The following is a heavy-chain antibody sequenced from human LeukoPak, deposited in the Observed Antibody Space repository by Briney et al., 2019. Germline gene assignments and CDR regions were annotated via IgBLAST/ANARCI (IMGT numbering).Heavy chain of an antibody. CDR3: ARRYCSGSSCYLFDY. Sequence: GESLKISCKGSGYSFTSYWIGWVRQMPGKGLEWMGIIYPGDSDTRYSPSFQGQVTISADKSISTAYLQWSSLNASDTAMYYCARRYCSGSSCYLFDYWGQGTLVTVSS. D-gene: IGHD2-15*01. J-gene: IGHJ4*02. V-gene: IGHV5-51*01. CDR2: IYPGDSDT. CDR1: GYSFTSYW.